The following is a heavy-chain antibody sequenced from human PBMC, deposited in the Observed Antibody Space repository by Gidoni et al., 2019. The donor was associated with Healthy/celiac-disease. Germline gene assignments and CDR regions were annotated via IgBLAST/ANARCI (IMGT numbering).Heavy chain of an antibody. CDR2: IYYSGST. J-gene: IGHJ6*02. V-gene: IGHV4-31*03. Sequence: QLQLQASGPGLVTPSPTLCRNCTVPGGSLGSGGYYWSWIRQHPGKGLEWIGYIYYSGSTYYNPAPKSRVTIAADTTKNHFSLKLSSVPAADAAVYYCAGRPVDLRYYYGMDVWGQGTTVTVSS. D-gene: IGHD3-3*01. CDR1: GGSLGSGGYY. CDR3: AGRPVDLRYYYGMDV.